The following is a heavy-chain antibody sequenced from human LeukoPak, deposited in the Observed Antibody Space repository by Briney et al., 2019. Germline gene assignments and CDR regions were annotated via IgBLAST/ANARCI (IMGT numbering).Heavy chain of an antibody. D-gene: IGHD6-13*01. CDR3: ARARGVRSWFYFDY. Sequence: TGRSLELSCAASGFTFSSYAMHWVRQAPDKGLEWVAVVWFDGSDKYYGDSVKGRFTISRDNSKNTLSLQMNSLRAEDTAVYYCARARGVRSWFYFDYWGQGTLVTVSS. J-gene: IGHJ4*02. CDR2: VWFDGSDK. CDR1: GFTFSSYA. V-gene: IGHV3-33*01.